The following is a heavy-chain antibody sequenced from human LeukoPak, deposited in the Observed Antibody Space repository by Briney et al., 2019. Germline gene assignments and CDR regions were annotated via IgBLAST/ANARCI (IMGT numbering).Heavy chain of an antibody. V-gene: IGHV3-48*03. J-gene: IGHJ4*02. CDR2: ISTSGAST. CDR1: GFTFSNFE. CDR3: ARERGYNYGYSGYYDQ. D-gene: IGHD5-18*01. Sequence: GGSLRLSCAASGFTFSNFEMNWVRQAPGKGLEWISYISTSGASTYYADSVKGRFTVSRDNAKNSMYLRMNTLRAEDTAVYYCARERGYNYGYSGYYDQWGQGILVTVSS.